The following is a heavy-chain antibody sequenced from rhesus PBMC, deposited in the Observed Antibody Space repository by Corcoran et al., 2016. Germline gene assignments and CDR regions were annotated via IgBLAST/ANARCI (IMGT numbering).Heavy chain of an antibody. J-gene: IGHJ4*01. D-gene: IGHD1-1-1*01. CDR3: TRPRIAGTSYYFDY. CDR2: ISSASSYI. CDR1: GFTFSSYG. Sequence: EVQLVESGGGLVQPGGSLRLSCAASGFTFSSYGLSWVRQAPGKGLEWVSSISSASSYIYYADDVKGRVTISRDNAKNSLSLQMNSLRAEDTAVYYWTRPRIAGTSYYFDYWGQGGLVTVSS. V-gene: IGHV3S16*01.